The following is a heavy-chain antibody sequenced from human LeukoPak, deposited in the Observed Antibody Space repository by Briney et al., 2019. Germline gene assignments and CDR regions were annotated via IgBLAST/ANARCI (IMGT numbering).Heavy chain of an antibody. CDR3: ARLIYAGDYFDY. J-gene: IGHJ4*02. CDR1: GYTFTGYY. Sequence: GASVKVSCKASGYTFTGYYMHWVRQAPGQGLEWMGWINPNSGGTNYAQKFQGRVTMTRDTSISTDYMEPSRLRSDDTAVYYCARLIYAGDYFDYWGQGTLVTVSS. CDR2: INPNSGGT. V-gene: IGHV1-2*02. D-gene: IGHD2-2*02.